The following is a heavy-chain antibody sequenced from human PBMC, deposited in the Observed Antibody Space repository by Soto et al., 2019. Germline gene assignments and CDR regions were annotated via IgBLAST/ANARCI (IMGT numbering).Heavy chain of an antibody. CDR3: AKDRQWLAYYFDS. CDR2: ISYDGSNK. V-gene: IGHV3-30*18. CDR1: GFTFSSYG. D-gene: IGHD6-19*01. J-gene: IGHJ4*02. Sequence: GGSLRLSCAASGFTFSSYGMHGVRQAPGKGLEWVAVISYDGSNKYYADSVKGRFTISRDNSKNTLYLQMNSLRAEDTAVYYCAKDRQWLAYYFDSWDQGPLVTVSS.